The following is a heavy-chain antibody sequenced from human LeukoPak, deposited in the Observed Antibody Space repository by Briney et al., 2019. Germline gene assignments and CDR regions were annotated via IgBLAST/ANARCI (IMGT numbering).Heavy chain of an antibody. CDR3: AKENILTGSAEY. Sequence: GGSLRLSCTASGFTFSSYAMNWVRQAPGKGLEWVSGIGAGGTFTYYADSVKGRFTIFRDNSKDTLYLQMNSLRAKDTAVYYCAKENILTGSAEYWGQGTLVTVSS. V-gene: IGHV3-23*01. CDR2: IGAGGTFT. D-gene: IGHD3-9*01. CDR1: GFTFSSYA. J-gene: IGHJ4*02.